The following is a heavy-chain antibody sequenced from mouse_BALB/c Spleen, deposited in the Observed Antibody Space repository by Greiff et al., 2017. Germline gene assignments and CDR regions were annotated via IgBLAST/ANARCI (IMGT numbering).Heavy chain of an antibody. CDR2: IDPETGGT. V-gene: IGHV1-15*01. J-gene: IGHJ4*01. CDR3: TRGYLAMDY. Sequence: VKLQESGAELVRPGASVTLSCKASGYTFTDYEMHWVKQTPVHGLEWIGAIDPETGGTAYNQKFKGKATLTADKSSSTAYMELRSLTSEDSAVYYCTRGYLAMDYWGQGTSVTVSS. CDR1: GYTFTDYE.